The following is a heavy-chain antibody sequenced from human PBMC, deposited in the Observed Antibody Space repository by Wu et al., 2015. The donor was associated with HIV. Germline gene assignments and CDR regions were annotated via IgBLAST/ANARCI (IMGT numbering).Heavy chain of an antibody. CDR3: ARTPLLWFGELSY. CDR1: GGTFSSYA. D-gene: IGHD3-10*01. J-gene: IGHJ4*02. Sequence: QVHLVQSGAEVKKSGSSVKVSCQASGGTFSSYAISWVRQAPGQGLEWMGGIIPIFGTANYAQKFQGRVTITADESTSTAYMELSSLRSEDTAVYYCARTPLLWFGELSYWGQGTLVTVSS. V-gene: IGHV1-69*12. CDR2: IIPIFGTA.